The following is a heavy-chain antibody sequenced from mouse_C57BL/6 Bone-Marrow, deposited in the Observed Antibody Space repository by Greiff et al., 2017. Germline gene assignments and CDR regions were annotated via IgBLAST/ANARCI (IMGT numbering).Heavy chain of an antibody. CDR3: AGITTVVATPYWYFDV. J-gene: IGHJ1*03. D-gene: IGHD1-1*01. Sequence: QVQLQQSGAELARPGASVKLSCKASGYTFTSYGISWVKQRTGQGLEWIGEIYPRSGNTYYNEKFKGKATLNADKSSSTAYMELRSLTSEDSAVYFCAGITTVVATPYWYFDVWGTGTTVTVSS. CDR2: IYPRSGNT. CDR1: GYTFTSYG. V-gene: IGHV1-81*01.